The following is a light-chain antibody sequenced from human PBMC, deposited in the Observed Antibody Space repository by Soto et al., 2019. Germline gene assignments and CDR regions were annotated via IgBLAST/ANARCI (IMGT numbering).Light chain of an antibody. CDR1: SSDVGSYNR. CDR2: EVN. CDR3: SSYTSTNTYV. J-gene: IGLJ1*01. V-gene: IGLV2-18*02. Sequence: QSVLTQPPPVSGSPGQSVXISCTGTSSDVGSYNRVAWYQQPPGTAPKLIISEVNNRPSGVPDRFSGSKSGNTASLTISGLQAEDEADYYCSSYTSTNTYVFGTGTKVTVL.